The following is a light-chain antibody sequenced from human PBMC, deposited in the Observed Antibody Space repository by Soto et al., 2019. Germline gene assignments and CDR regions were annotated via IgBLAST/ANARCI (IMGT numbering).Light chain of an antibody. CDR3: ISYAGSNLLYV. CDR1: SSDVGGYNY. Sequence: QSALTQPPSASGSPGQSVTISCTGTSSDVGGYNYVSWYQQHPGKAPKLMIYEVSKRPSGVPDRFSGSKSGHTASLTVSGLQVEDEADYYCISYAGSNLLYVFGTGTKLTVL. J-gene: IGLJ1*01. V-gene: IGLV2-8*01. CDR2: EVS.